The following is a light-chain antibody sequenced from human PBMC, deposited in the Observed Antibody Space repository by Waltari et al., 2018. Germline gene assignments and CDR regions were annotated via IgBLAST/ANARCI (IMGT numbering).Light chain of an antibody. V-gene: IGLV2-8*01. CDR2: EVS. CDR1: SRDVGGYNY. CDR3: SSDAGSDNPNVV. Sequence: QSALTQPPSASGSPGQSVTISCTGTSRDVGGYNYVSWYQQHPGKAPKVMTFEVSKRPSGVPDRFSGSKSGNTASRTVSGLQAEDEADYFCSSDAGSDNPNVVFGGGTKLIVL. J-gene: IGLJ2*01.